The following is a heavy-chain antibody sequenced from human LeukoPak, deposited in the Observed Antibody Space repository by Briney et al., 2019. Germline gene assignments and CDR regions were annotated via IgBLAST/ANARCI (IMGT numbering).Heavy chain of an antibody. CDR3: ARGSGGYSYGYPDY. CDR2: IYENGGTT. J-gene: IGHJ4*02. CDR1: GFTFRSHA. V-gene: IGHV3-23*01. Sequence: PGGSLRLSCVGSGFTFRSHAMSWVRQAPEKGLEFVSGIYENGGTTYYADSVKGRFSISRDNPKNTPYLQMNSLRAEDTAVYYCARGSGGYSYGYPDYWGQGTLVTVSS. D-gene: IGHD5-18*01.